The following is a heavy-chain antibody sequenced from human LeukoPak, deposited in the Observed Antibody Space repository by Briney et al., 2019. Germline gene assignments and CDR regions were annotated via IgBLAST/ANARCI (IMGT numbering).Heavy chain of an antibody. D-gene: IGHD3-22*01. J-gene: IGHJ4*02. CDR2: ISYDGSNK. CDR3: ARDGPLGGYYFDY. CDR1: GFTFSSYA. V-gene: IGHV3-30*01. Sequence: PGGSLRLSCAASGFTFSSYAMHWVRQAPGKGLEWVAVISYDGSNKYYADSVKGRFTISRDNSKNTLYLQMNSLRAEDTAVYYCARDGPLGGYYFDYWGQGTLVTVSS.